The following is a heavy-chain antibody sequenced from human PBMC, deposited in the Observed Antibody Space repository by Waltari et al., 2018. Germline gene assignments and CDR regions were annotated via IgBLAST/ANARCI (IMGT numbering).Heavy chain of an antibody. CDR3: ARSPNDGGYDYDYFDY. CDR2: IIPSCGTA. V-gene: IGHV1-69*13. D-gene: IGHD5-12*01. Sequence: QVQLVQSGAEVKKPGSSVKVSCKASGGTFSSYAISWVRQAPGQGLEWMGGIIPSCGTANYAQKFQGRVTITADESTSTAYMELSSLRSEDTAVYYCARSPNDGGYDYDYFDYWGQGTLVTVSS. J-gene: IGHJ4*02. CDR1: GGTFSSYA.